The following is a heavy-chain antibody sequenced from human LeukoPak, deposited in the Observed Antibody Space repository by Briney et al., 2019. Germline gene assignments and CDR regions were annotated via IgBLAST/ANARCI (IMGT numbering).Heavy chain of an antibody. J-gene: IGHJ6*02. CDR2: ISSSSSYI. V-gene: IGHV3-21*01. D-gene: IGHD5-18*01. CDR1: GFTFSSYS. CDR3: ARDVEVGGYRYGYYGMDV. Sequence: GGSLRLSCAASGFTFSSYSMNWVRQAPGKGLEWVSSISSSSSYIYYADSVKGRFTISRDNAKNSLYLQMNSLRAEDTAVYYCARDVEVGGYRYGYYGMDVWGQGTTVTVSS.